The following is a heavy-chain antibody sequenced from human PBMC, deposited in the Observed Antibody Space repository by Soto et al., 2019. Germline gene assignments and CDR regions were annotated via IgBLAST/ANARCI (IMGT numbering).Heavy chain of an antibody. CDR1: GVAISSSSYW. Sequence: PSETLSLTCSVSGVAISSSSYWWVWVRQSAGKGLEWIGSIYHNGRTHYNPSLQSRATISVDTAKRQFSLSLTSVTDADTAVYFCARLPVVRGLTDYFPFDPWGQGVLVTVS. CDR2: IYHNGRT. D-gene: IGHD3-10*01. CDR3: ARLPVVRGLTDYFPFDP. V-gene: IGHV4-39*01. J-gene: IGHJ5*02.